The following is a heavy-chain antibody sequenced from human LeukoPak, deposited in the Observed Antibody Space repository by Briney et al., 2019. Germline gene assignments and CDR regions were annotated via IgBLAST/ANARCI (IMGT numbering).Heavy chain of an antibody. D-gene: IGHD3-22*01. CDR1: GFTFSSHA. CDR3: AKDHTYYFDSSGH. CDR2: ISGSGGST. Sequence: GGSLRLSCAASGFTFSSHAMSWVRQAPGKGLEWVSAISGSGGSTYYADSVKGRFTISRDNSKNTLYLQMNSLRAEDTAVYYCAKDHTYYFDSSGHWGQGTLVTVSS. V-gene: IGHV3-23*01. J-gene: IGHJ4*02.